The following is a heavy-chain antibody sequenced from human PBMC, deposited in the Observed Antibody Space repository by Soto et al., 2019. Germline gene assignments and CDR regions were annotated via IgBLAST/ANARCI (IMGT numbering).Heavy chain of an antibody. Sequence: EVQLLESGGGLEQPGGSLRLSCAASGFTFSSYAMSWVRQAPGKGLEWVSGISGSGTSTYYADSVKGRFTVSRDNSKNTLFLQMHSLRAGDTALYYCAKDTTMVTGGEFHYWGQGTLVTVSS. CDR3: AKDTTMVTGGEFHY. CDR1: GFTFSSYA. D-gene: IGHD2-8*02. V-gene: IGHV3-23*01. CDR2: ISGSGTST. J-gene: IGHJ4*02.